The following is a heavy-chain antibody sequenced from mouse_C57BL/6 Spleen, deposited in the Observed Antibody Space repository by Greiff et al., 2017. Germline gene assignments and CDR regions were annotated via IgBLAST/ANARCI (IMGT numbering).Heavy chain of an antibody. Sequence: VQLQQSGAELVRPGASVTLSCKASGYTFTDYEMHWVKQTPVHGLEWIGAIDPETGGTAYNQKFQGKAILTADKSSSHAYMELRSLTSEDSAVYYCTRADSSGYVYCDYWGQGTTLTVSS. V-gene: IGHV1-15*01. J-gene: IGHJ2*01. CDR1: GYTFTDYE. CDR2: IDPETGGT. D-gene: IGHD3-2*02. CDR3: TRADSSGYVYCDY.